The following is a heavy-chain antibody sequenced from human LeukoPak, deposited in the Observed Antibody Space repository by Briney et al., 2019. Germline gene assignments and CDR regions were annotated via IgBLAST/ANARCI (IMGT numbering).Heavy chain of an antibody. CDR1: GGTFSSYA. CDR3: ARGQGRYDILTGYLPFPYYYGMDV. V-gene: IGHV1-69*01. J-gene: IGHJ6*02. Sequence: AASVKVSCKASGGTFSSYAISWVRQAPGQGLEWMGGIIPIFGTANYAQKFQGRVTITADESTSTAYMELSSLRSEDTAVYYCARGQGRYDILTGYLPFPYYYGMDVWGQGTTVTVSS. D-gene: IGHD3-9*01. CDR2: IIPIFGTA.